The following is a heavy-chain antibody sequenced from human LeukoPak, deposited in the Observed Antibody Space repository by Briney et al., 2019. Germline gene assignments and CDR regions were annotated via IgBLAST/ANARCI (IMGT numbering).Heavy chain of an antibody. CDR2: ITRKANGYAT. D-gene: IGHD3-22*01. CDR3: TSGVWGYDSSGFNFDY. Sequence: GGSLRLSCVASGFTFSGSAIHWVRQASGKGLEWVGRITRKANGYATAYAASVKGRFTISRDDSKNMAYLQMNSLKTEDTALYYCTSGVWGYDSSGFNFDYWGQGTLVTVSS. CDR1: GFTFSGSA. J-gene: IGHJ4*02. V-gene: IGHV3-73*01.